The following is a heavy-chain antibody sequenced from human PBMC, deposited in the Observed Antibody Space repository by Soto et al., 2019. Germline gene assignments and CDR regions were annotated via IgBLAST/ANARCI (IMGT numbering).Heavy chain of an antibody. J-gene: IGHJ6*03. CDR3: TTGANDYYYYYMDV. CDR2: ISGSGGST. D-gene: IGHD1-1*01. V-gene: IGHV3-23*01. CDR1: GFNFSIYA. Sequence: TGGSLRLSWAASGFNFSIYAGSWVRQAPGKGLEWVSAISGSGGSTYYADSVKGRFTISRDNSKNTLYLQMNSLRAEDTAVYYCTTGANDYYYYYMDVWGKGTTVTVSS.